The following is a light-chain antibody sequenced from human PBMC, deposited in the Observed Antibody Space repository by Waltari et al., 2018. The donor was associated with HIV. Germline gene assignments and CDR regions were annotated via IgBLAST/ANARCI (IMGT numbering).Light chain of an antibody. V-gene: IGLV1-40*01. J-gene: IGLJ3*02. CDR2: GHT. CDR3: QSYDSRHSGFWV. CDR1: SPNIGAGYD. Sequence: QSVLTQPPSVSGAPGQRVTISCTGSSPNIGAGYDVHWYQQLPGTAPKLHIDGHTNRPSGVSDRFSCSKSGSSASLAITGRQAEDEADYYCQSYDSRHSGFWVFGGGTTLTVL.